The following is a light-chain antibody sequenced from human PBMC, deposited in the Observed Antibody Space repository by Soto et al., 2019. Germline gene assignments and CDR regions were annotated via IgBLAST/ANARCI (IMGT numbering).Light chain of an antibody. CDR1: SSNIGAGFD. CDR2: AND. V-gene: IGLV1-40*01. CDR3: QSYDSSLSISV. J-gene: IGLJ1*01. Sequence: QAVVTQPPSVSGAPGQRVTISCTGSSSNIGAGFDVNWYQQLPGTTPKLLIYANDNRPSGVPDRFSGSKSGTSASLAITGLQAEHEADYYCQSYDSSLSISVFGTGTKLTVL.